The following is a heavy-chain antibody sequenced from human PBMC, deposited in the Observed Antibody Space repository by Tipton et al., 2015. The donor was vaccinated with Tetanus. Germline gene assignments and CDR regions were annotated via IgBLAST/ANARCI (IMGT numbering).Heavy chain of an antibody. Sequence: TLSLTCTVSDESISSSSYYWGWIRHHPGRGLEWIASISNSGTSYNNPSFRSRVTISVDTSKNQFSLKLNSVTAADTAVYFCARQEPPRRFFYDSSGSSDWGQGILVTVSS. CDR2: ISNSGTS. J-gene: IGHJ4*02. D-gene: IGHD3-22*01. CDR3: ARQEPPRRFFYDSSGSSD. V-gene: IGHV4-39*01. CDR1: DESISSSSYY.